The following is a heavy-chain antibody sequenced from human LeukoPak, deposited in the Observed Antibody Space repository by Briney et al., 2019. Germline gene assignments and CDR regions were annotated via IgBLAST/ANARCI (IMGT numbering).Heavy chain of an antibody. D-gene: IGHD2/OR15-2a*01. Sequence: GGSLRLSCVVSGLTLSSYNMNWVRQAPGRGLEWVSFISCDSHDTHYAGSVKGRFTVSRDNAKNSLYLQMNSLRVEDTGIYYCATKNPGDNWGHGTLVTVS. CDR3: ATKNPGDN. CDR2: ISCDSHDT. CDR1: GLTLSSYN. V-gene: IGHV3-48*01. J-gene: IGHJ4*01.